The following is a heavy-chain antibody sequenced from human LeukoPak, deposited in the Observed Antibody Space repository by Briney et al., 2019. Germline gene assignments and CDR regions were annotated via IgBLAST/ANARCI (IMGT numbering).Heavy chain of an antibody. CDR1: GFTFSSYA. CDR2: ISGSGGST. J-gene: IGHJ6*02. Sequence: GGSLRLSCAASGFTFSSYAMSWVRQAPGKGLKWVSAISGSGGSTYYADSVKGRFTISRDNSKNTLYLQMNSLRAEDTAVYYCAKGGDTYYYYYGMDVWGQGTTVTVSS. V-gene: IGHV3-23*01. D-gene: IGHD5-18*01. CDR3: AKGGDTYYYYYGMDV.